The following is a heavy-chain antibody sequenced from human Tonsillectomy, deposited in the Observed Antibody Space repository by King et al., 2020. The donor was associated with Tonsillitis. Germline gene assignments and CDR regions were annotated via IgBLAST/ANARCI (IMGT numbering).Heavy chain of an antibody. Sequence: QLVQSGAEVKKPGSSVKVSCKASGGTFSSYALSWVRQTPGQGLEWMGGIIPIFGTANYAQKFQGRVTITADESTSTAYMERSSLTSEDTAVYYCARDYRDYYDSSGFQGAFDVWGQGTMVTVSS. CDR2: IIPIFGTA. CDR3: ARDYRDYYDSSGFQGAFDV. V-gene: IGHV1-69*01. D-gene: IGHD3-22*01. CDR1: GGTFSSYA. J-gene: IGHJ3*01.